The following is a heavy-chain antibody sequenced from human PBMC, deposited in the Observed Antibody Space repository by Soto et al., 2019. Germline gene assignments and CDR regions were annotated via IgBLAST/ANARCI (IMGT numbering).Heavy chain of an antibody. CDR3: ARLELTPYYFDY. CDR2: IYYSGST. D-gene: IGHD1-26*01. Sequence: SETLSLTCTVSGGSISSYYWSWIRQPPGKGLEWIGYIYYSGSTNYNPSLKSRVTISVDTSKNQFSLKLSSVTAADTAVYYCARLELTPYYFDYWGQGTLVTVSS. V-gene: IGHV4-59*01. CDR1: GGSISSYY. J-gene: IGHJ4*02.